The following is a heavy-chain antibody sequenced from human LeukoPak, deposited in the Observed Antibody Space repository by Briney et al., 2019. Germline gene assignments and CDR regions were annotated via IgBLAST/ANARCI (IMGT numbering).Heavy chain of an antibody. CDR2: IYSGGST. Sequence: PGGSLRLSCAASGFTVSSNYMSWVRQAPGKGLEWVSVIYSGGSTYYADSVKGRFTISRDNSKNTPYLQMNSLRAEDTAVYYCAREGARDYDFWSGYYDYYYYYGMDVWGQGTTVTVSS. V-gene: IGHV3-66*01. CDR3: AREGARDYDFWSGYYDYYYYYGMDV. D-gene: IGHD3-3*01. J-gene: IGHJ6*02. CDR1: GFTVSSNY.